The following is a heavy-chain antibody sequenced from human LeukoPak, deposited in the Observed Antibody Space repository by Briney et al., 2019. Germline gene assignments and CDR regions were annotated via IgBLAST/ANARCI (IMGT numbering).Heavy chain of an antibody. V-gene: IGHV3-7*05. CDR3: ARDYD. J-gene: IGHJ4*02. D-gene: IGHD3-16*01. CDR1: GFTFSSHW. CDR2: IKQDGSEK. Sequence: PGGSLRLSCAASGFTFSSHWMTWVRQAPGKGLEWVANIKQDGSEKYYVDSVKGRFTISRDNAKNSLYLQMNSLRAEDTAVYYCARDYDWGQGILVTVSS.